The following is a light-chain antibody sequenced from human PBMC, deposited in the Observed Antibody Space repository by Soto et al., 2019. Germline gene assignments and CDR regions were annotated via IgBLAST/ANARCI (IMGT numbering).Light chain of an antibody. Sequence: DIVFTQSPATLSLSPGERATLYCGASQSVSNNYLAWYQQKPGQAPRLLIYGASNRATGIPDRFSGSGSGTDFTLTISRLEPEDFAVYYCQQYGSSGTFGQGTKVDIK. J-gene: IGKJ1*01. CDR3: QQYGSSGT. V-gene: IGKV3-20*01. CDR1: QSVSNNY. CDR2: GAS.